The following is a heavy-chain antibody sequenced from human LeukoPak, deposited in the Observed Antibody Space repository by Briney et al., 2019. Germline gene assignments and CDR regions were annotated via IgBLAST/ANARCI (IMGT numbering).Heavy chain of an antibody. V-gene: IGHV3-48*02. CDR1: GFTFTDYP. CDR3: ARDQRLAFDY. J-gene: IGHJ4*02. D-gene: IGHD6-25*01. CDR2: IRTSAASAYNT. Sequence: SGGSLRLSCAASGFTFTDYPMNWVRQAPGRGLEWVANIRTSAASAYNTNYADSVQGRVIISRDDAKKTLYLHMNGLRDDDTAVYYCARDQRLAFDYWGQGVLVTVSS.